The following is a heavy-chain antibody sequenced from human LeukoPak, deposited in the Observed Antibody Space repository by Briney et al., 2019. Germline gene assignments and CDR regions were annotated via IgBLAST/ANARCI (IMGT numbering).Heavy chain of an antibody. CDR1: GFTFSSYW. Sequence: AGGSLRLSCAASGFTFSSYWMSWVRQAPGKGLEWVADIEPDGSGKTYVDSVKGRFTISRDNAQQSLYLQMDTLTAEDTAVYYCVTSWVRQQRGFWGQGTLVTVSS. V-gene: IGHV3-7*01. CDR3: VTSWVRQQRGF. D-gene: IGHD3-10*01. J-gene: IGHJ4*02. CDR2: IEPDGSGK.